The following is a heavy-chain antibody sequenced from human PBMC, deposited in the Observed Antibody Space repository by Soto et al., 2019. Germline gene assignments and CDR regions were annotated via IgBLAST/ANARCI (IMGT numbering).Heavy chain of an antibody. CDR1: CVSLSSSSYY. J-gene: IGHJ5*02. D-gene: IGHD6-13*01. V-gene: IGHV4-39*01. CDR2: IYYNGNT. CDR3: ARVIAATDTISVWFDP. Sequence: PSETLSLTCIVSCVSLSSSSYYLTWIRQPPGKGLEWIGTIYYNGNTYYNPSLESRVTIDLDTSKNEISLKLNSVTATDTAVYYCARVIAATDTISVWFDPWGQGTLVTVSS.